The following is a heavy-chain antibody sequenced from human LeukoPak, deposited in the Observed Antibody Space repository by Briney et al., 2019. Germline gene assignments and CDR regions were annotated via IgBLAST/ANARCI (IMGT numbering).Heavy chain of an antibody. D-gene: IGHD1-7*01. CDR1: GYTFTGYY. Sequence: ASVKVSCKASGYTFTGYYMHWVRQAPGQGLEWMGWINPNSGGTNYAQKFQGRVTMTRDTSISTAYMELSRLRSDDTAVYYCARDYNWSYPYYYYYYMDVWGKGTTVTVSS. CDR3: ARDYNWSYPYYYYYYMDV. J-gene: IGHJ6*03. V-gene: IGHV1-2*02. CDR2: INPNSGGT.